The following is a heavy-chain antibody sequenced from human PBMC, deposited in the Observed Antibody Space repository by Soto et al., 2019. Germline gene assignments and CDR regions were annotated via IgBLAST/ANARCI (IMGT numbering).Heavy chain of an antibody. J-gene: IGHJ3*02. V-gene: IGHV4-59*01. D-gene: IGHD3-3*01. Sequence: SDTLSLTCTFSGGSISSYYWSWIRQPPGKGLEWIGYIYYSGSTNYNPSLKSRVTISVDTSKNQFSLKLSSVTAADTAVYYCARDLDYDFWSGYYRGGAFDIWGQGTMVTVS. CDR1: GGSISSYY. CDR2: IYYSGST. CDR3: ARDLDYDFWSGYYRGGAFDI.